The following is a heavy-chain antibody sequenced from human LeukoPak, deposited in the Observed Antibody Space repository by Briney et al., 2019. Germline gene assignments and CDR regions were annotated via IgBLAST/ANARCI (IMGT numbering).Heavy chain of an antibody. V-gene: IGHV1-2*06. CDR3: ARGHGNSLFDY. D-gene: IGHD4-23*01. CDR2: INPNSGGT. J-gene: IGHJ4*02. Sequence: ASVKVSCKASGYTFTGYYMHWVRQAPGQGLEWMGRINPNSGGTNYAQKFQGRVTITADESTSTAYMELSSLRSEDTAVYYCARGHGNSLFDYWGQGTLVTVSS. CDR1: GYTFTGYY.